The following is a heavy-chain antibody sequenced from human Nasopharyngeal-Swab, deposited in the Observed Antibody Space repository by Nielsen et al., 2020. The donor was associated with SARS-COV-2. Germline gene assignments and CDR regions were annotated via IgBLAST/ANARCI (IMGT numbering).Heavy chain of an antibody. D-gene: IGHD6-13*01. J-gene: IGHJ4*02. CDR2: INHSGST. Sequence: RQAPGKGLEWIGEINHSGSTNYNPSLKSRVTISVDTSKNQFSLKLSSVTAADTAVYYCARGVIAAAGGDYWDQGTLVTVSS. CDR3: ARGVIAAAGGDY. V-gene: IGHV4-34*01.